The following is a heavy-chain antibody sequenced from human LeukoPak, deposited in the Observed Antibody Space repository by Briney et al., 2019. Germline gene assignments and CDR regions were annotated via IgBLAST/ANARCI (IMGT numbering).Heavy chain of an antibody. CDR2: ISSSSSYI. J-gene: IGHJ4*02. CDR3: AREFPDILTGYFDY. CDR1: GFTFSSYS. V-gene: IGHV3-21*01. Sequence: GGSLRLSCAASGFTFSSYSMNWVRQAPGKGLEWVSSISSSSSYIYYADSVKGRFTISRDNAKNSLYLQMNSLRAEDTAVYYCAREFPDILTGYFDYWGQGTLVTVSS. D-gene: IGHD3-9*01.